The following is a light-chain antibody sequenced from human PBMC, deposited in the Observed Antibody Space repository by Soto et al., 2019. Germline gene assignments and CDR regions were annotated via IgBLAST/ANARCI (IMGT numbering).Light chain of an antibody. V-gene: IGKV3-20*01. CDR2: AAS. CDR3: QQYASSLLI. CDR1: QSLSGSY. J-gene: IGKJ4*01. Sequence: EIVLTQSPGTLSLSPGERATLSCRASQSLSGSYLAWYQQKPGQAPRLLIYAASIRATGIPDRFSGSGSGTDFTLTISRLEPEDFAVYYCQQYASSLLIFGGGTKVEIK.